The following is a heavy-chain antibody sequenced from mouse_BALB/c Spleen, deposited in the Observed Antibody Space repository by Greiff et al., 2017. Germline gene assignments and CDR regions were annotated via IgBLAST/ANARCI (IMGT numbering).Heavy chain of an antibody. D-gene: IGHD1-1*01. CDR3: ASSPTVVDLFDY. CDR2: ILPGSGST. CDR1: GYTFSSYW. Sequence: QVQLQQSGAELMKPGASVKISCKATGYTFSSYWIEWVKQRPGHGLEWIGEILPGSGSTNYNEKFKGKATFTADTSSNTAYMQLSSLTSEDSAVYYCASSPTVVDLFDYWGQGTTLTVSS. J-gene: IGHJ2*01. V-gene: IGHV1-9*01.